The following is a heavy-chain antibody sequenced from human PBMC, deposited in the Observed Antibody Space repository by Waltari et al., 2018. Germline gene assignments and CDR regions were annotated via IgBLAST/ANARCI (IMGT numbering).Heavy chain of an antibody. CDR2: ISSSSRYI. D-gene: IGHD6-6*01. CDR1: GFTFSSYS. Sequence: EVQLVESGGGLVKPGGSLRLSCAASGFTFSSYSMNWVRQAPGKGLEWVSSISSSSRYIYYADSVKGRFTISRDNAKNSLYLQMNSLRAEDTAVYYCARSFYSSSYLDYWGQGTLVTVSS. CDR3: ARSFYSSSYLDY. J-gene: IGHJ4*02. V-gene: IGHV3-21*01.